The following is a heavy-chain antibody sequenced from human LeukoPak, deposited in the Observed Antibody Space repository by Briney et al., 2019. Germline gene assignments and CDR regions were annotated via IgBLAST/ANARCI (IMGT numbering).Heavy chain of an antibody. CDR3: AKGTVTTINYFDY. CDR1: GFTFSSYA. J-gene: IGHJ4*02. CDR2: ISGSGGST. D-gene: IGHD4-17*01. V-gene: IGHV3-23*01. Sequence: GGSLRLSCAASGFTFSSYAMSWVRQAPGKGLEWVSAISGSGGSTYYADSVKGRFIISRDNSKNTLYLQMNSLRAEDTTVYYCAKGTVTTINYFDYWGQGTLVTVSS.